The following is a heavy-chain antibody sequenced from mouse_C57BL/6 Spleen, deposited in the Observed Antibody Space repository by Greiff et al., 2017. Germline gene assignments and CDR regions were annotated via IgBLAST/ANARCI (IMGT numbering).Heavy chain of an antibody. CDR1: GYTFTSYW. CDR3: ARSSFYDYTGYFDV. V-gene: IGHV1-53*01. J-gene: IGHJ1*03. CDR2: INPSNGGT. D-gene: IGHD2-4*01. Sequence: QVQLKESGTELVKPGASVKLSCKASGYTFTSYWMHWVKQRPGQGLEWIGNINPSNGGTNYNEKFKSKATLTVDKSSSTAYMQLSSLTSEDSAVYYCARSSFYDYTGYFDVWGTGTTVTVSS.